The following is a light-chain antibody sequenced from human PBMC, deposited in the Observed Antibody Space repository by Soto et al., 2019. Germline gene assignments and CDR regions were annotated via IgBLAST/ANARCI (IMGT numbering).Light chain of an antibody. CDR3: QQYNNWRT. Sequence: MTQSPATLSVSPGERATLSCRASQSVSSNLAWYQQKPGQPPRLLIYDTSNRATGVPARFSGSGSGTDFTLTISSLQSTDSAVYYCQQYNNWRTFGQGTKVEVK. CDR1: QSVSSN. J-gene: IGKJ1*01. CDR2: DTS. V-gene: IGKV3-15*01.